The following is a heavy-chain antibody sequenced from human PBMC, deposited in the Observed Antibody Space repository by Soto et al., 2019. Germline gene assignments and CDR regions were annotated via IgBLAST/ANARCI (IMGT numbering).Heavy chain of an antibody. V-gene: IGHV3-53*01. CDR2: IYSGGST. Sequence: HPGGSLRLSCAASGFTVSSNYMSWVRQAPGKGLEWVSVIYSGGSTYYADSVKGRFTISIDNSKNTLYLQMNSLKAEDTAVYYCAKVTSTPIYYYYGMDVWGQGTTVTVLL. CDR3: AKVTSTPIYYYYGMDV. D-gene: IGHD2-21*02. CDR1: GFTVSSNY. J-gene: IGHJ6*02.